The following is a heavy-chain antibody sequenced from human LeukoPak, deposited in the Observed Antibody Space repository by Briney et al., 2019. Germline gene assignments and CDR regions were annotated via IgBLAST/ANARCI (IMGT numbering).Heavy chain of an antibody. CDR3: ARWPIFDY. CDR2: IYYSGST. Sequence: SETLSLTCTVSGGSISSYYWSWIRQPPGKGLGWIGYIYYSGSTNYNPSLKSRVTISVDTSKNQFSLRLSSVTAADTAVYYCARWPIFDYWGQGTLVTVSS. CDR1: GGSISSYY. J-gene: IGHJ4*02. V-gene: IGHV4-59*01.